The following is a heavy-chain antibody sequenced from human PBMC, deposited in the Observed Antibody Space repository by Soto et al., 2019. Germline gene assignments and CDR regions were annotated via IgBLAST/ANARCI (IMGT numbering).Heavy chain of an antibody. CDR2: ISSSGSTI. D-gene: IGHD6-19*01. CDR3: PSGYSSGWYLNGGYFDY. V-gene: IGHV3-48*03. J-gene: IGHJ4*02. CDR1: GFTFSSYE. Sequence: PGGSLRLSCAASGFTFSSYEMNWVRQAPGKGLEWVSYISSSGSTIYYADSVKGRFTISRDNAKNSLYLQMNSLRAEDTAVYYCPSGYSSGWYLNGGYFDYWGQGTLVTVSS.